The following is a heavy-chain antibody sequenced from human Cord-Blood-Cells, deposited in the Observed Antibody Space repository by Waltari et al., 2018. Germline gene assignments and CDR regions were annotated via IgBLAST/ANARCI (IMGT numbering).Heavy chain of an antibody. CDR2: ISSSSSYI. CDR1: GFTFSSYS. Sequence: EVQLVESGGGLVKPGGSLRLSCAASGFTFSSYSMNWVRQAPGKGLEWVSSISSSSSYIYYADSVKGRCTISRDNAKNSLYLHMHSLRAEDTAVYYCARAYSYGDAFDIWGQGTMVTVSS. D-gene: IGHD5-18*01. J-gene: IGHJ3*02. V-gene: IGHV3-21*01. CDR3: ARAYSYGDAFDI.